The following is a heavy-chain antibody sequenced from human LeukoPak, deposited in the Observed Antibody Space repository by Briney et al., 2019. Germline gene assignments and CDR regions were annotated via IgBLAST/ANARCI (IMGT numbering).Heavy chain of an antibody. D-gene: IGHD5-18*01. CDR3: AHRRPGYAPFFDY. CDR2: IYWDDDK. V-gene: IGHV2-5*08. J-gene: IGHJ4*02. Sequence: TLSLTCTVSGGSIGSDYWCWIRQPPGKGLEWLALIYWDDDKRYSPSLKSRLTITKDTSKNQVVLTLTNMDPVDTATYYCAHRRPGYAPFFDYWGQGTLVTVSS. CDR1: GGSIGSDY.